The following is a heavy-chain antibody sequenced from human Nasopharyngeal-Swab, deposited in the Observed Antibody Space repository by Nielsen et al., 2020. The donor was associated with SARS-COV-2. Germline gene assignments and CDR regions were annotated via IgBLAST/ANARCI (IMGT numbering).Heavy chain of an antibody. D-gene: IGHD2-8*02. J-gene: IGHJ4*02. V-gene: IGHV1-18*04. CDR1: DYSFNKNT. CDR2: ITGKNGNA. Sequence: ASVKVSCKASDYSFNKNTVSWVRQGPGQGLEWMGRITGKNGNALYAETLQGRITMTTDTSTNTAYMELRSLRSDDTAVYYCATSATFGPGGAGDYWGQGTLVTVSS. CDR3: ATSATFGPGGAGDY.